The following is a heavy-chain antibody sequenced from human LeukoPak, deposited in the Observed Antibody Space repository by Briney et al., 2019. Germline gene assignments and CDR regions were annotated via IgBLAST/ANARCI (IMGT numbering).Heavy chain of an antibody. V-gene: IGHV3-33*01. D-gene: IGHD2-21*01. CDR1: GFPFSSYG. CDR2: LVYDERN. CDR3: ARDLSAAYDF. Sequence: GGSLTLSCAASGFPFSSYGMHWVRQAPGKGLEWVESLVYDERNDYANSVKGRSTISRDNSKNTLYLQMDNLRVDETGVYYCARDLSAAYDFWGQGILVTVSS. J-gene: IGHJ4*02.